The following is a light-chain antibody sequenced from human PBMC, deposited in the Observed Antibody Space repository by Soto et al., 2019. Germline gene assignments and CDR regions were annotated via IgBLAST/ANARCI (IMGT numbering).Light chain of an antibody. CDR1: QSVSSN. J-gene: IGKJ4*01. CDR3: QQYNNWPPN. Sequence: IVMTHSPATLSVSPWERATLSCRASQSVSSNLAWYQQKPGQAPRLLIYGASTRATGIPARFSGSGSGTEFTLTISSLQSEDFAVYYCQQYNNWPPNFGGGTKVDI. V-gene: IGKV3-15*01. CDR2: GAS.